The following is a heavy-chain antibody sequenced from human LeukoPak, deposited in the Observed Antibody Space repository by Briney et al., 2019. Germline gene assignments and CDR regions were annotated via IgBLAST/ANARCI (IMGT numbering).Heavy chain of an antibody. J-gene: IGHJ3*01. CDR3: ARDRVRHPAEVDAFDL. CDR1: GFTFSNYA. V-gene: IGHV3-53*01. CDR2: LYSGGST. D-gene: IGHD2-21*01. Sequence: PGGSLRLSCAASGFTFSNYAMSWVRQAPGKGLEWVSVLYSGGSTYYADSVKGRFTISRDNSKNTLYLQMDNLRAGDTAVYYCARDRVRHPAEVDAFDLWGQGTVVTVSS.